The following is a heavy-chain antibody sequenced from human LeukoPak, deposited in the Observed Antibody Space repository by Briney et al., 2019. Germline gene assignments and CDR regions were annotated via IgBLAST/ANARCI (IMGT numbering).Heavy chain of an antibody. V-gene: IGHV4-59*08. CDR1: GGSINNYY. CDR3: ARRASGSYYIDF. J-gene: IGHJ4*02. D-gene: IGHD1-26*01. CDR2: IYYSGST. Sequence: SETLSLTCTVSGGSINNYYWSWVRQPPGKGLELIWYIYYSGSTNYNPSLKSRVTISVDTSKNQFSLKLSSVTAGDTDLYYCARRASGSYYIDFWGQGTLVTVSS.